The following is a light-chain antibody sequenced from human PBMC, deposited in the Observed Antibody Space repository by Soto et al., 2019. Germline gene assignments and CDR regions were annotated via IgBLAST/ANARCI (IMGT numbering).Light chain of an antibody. J-gene: IGKJ1*01. V-gene: IGKV3-20*01. Sequence: DIVLTQSPGTLSLSPGERATISCRASQSVSSCYLAWYQQKPGPAPRLLSYVASSRATGIPDRFSGSGSGADFTLAISRLDPEDFAVYYCQQYVSSQTFGQGTKVEI. CDR2: VAS. CDR3: QQYVSSQT. CDR1: QSVSSCY.